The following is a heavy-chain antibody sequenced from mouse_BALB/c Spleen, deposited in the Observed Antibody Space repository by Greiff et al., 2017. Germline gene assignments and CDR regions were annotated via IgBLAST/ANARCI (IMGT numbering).Heavy chain of an antibody. CDR3: ARDERWGHYFDY. CDR1: GFSLTSYG. CDR2: IWSGGST. D-gene: IGHD1-1*02. J-gene: IGHJ2*01. V-gene: IGHV2-2*01. Sequence: VMLVESGPGLVQPSQSLSITCTVSGFSLTSYGVHWVRQSPGKGLEWLGVIWSGGSTDYNAAFISRLSISKDNSKSQVFLKMNSLQTDDTAMYYCARDERWGHYFDYWGQGTTLTVSS.